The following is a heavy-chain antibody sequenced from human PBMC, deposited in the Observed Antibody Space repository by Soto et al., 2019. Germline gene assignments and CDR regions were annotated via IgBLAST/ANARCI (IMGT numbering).Heavy chain of an antibody. D-gene: IGHD6-6*01. CDR3: AKEYSTSFDY. J-gene: IGHJ4*02. CDR1: GFSFSNYA. V-gene: IGHV3-23*01. CDR2: ISAGGSNT. Sequence: LRLSCAASGFSFSNYAMNWVRQAPGEGLEWVSAISAGGSNTNYADSVKGRFTISSDNSKNTLYLQMNGLRADDTAVYYCAKEYSTSFDYWGQGTPVTVSS.